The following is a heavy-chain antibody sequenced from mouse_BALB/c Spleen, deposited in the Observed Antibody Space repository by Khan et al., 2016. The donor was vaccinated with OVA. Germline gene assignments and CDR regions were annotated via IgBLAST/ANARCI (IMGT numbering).Heavy chain of an antibody. Sequence: QVQLQQSGAELVRPGSSVKISCKASGYTFSSSWLNWVKQRPGQGLEWIGQTFPGNDDADYNGKFKGKATLTADTSSRSAHRQLTSLTSEDSAVYFCTTYFGSRFAYWGQGTLVTVSA. CDR3: TTYFGSRFAY. CDR1: GYTFSSSW. J-gene: IGHJ3*01. D-gene: IGHD1-1*01. V-gene: IGHV1-80*01. CDR2: TFPGNDDA.